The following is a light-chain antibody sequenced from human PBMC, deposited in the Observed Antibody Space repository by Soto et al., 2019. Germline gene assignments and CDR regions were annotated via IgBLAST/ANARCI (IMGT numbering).Light chain of an antibody. Sequence: EIVLTQSPGTLSLSPGERATLSCRASQSVSSSYLAWYQQKPGQAPRLLIDGASSRATGIPDRFSGSGSGTDFTLTISTLEPEEFATYYCQQDNSFPTFGGGTKVEIK. CDR3: QQDNSFPT. CDR1: QSVSSSY. V-gene: IGKV3-20*01. J-gene: IGKJ4*01. CDR2: GAS.